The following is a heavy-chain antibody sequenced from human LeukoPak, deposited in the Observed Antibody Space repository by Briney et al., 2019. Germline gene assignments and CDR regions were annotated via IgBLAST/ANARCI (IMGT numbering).Heavy chain of an antibody. J-gene: IGHJ6*03. CDR1: GGSFSGYY. D-gene: IGHD5-24*01. CDR3: ARVAQGRWLQLSAYYYYYYYMDV. Sequence: PSETLSLTCAVYGGSFSGYYWSWIRQPPGKGLEWIGEINHSGSTNYNPSLKSRVTISVDTSKNQFSLKLSSVTAADTAVYYCARVAQGRWLQLSAYYYYYYYMDVWGEGTTVTVSS. V-gene: IGHV4-34*01. CDR2: INHSGST.